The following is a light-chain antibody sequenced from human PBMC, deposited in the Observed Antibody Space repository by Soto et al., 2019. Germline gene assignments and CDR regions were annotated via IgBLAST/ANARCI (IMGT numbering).Light chain of an antibody. J-gene: IGKJ1*01. V-gene: IGKV3-15*01. Sequence: EVVLTQSPAALSVSPGERATLSCRASHSAASAVAWYQQKPGQAPRLLIYDASTRPTGIPTRFSGSGSGTEFTLTISSLQSEDFAVYYCQQYNNWPLWTFGQGTKVDIK. CDR1: HSAASA. CDR3: QQYNNWPLWT. CDR2: DAS.